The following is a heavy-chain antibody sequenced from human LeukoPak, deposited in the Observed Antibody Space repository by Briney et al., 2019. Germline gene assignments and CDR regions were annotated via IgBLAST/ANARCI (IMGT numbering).Heavy chain of an antibody. V-gene: IGHV4-34*01. J-gene: IGHJ5*02. D-gene: IGHD3-3*01. CDR2: INHSGST. Sequence: RTSETLSLTCAVYGGSFSGYYWSWIRQPPGKGLEWIGEINHSGSTNYNPSLKSRVTISVDTSKNQFSLKLSSVTAADTAVYCCARRRVTIFGVVISAWFDPWGQGTLVTVSS. CDR3: ARRRVTIFGVVISAWFDP. CDR1: GGSFSGYY.